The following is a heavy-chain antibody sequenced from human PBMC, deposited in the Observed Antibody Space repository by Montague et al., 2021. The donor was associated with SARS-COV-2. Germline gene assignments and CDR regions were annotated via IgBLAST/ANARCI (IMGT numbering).Heavy chain of an antibody. J-gene: IGHJ5*02. V-gene: IGHV4-4*02. CDR2: IYHSGST. CDR3: AREGLVVRGWFDP. D-gene: IGHD2-15*01. Sequence: SETLSLTCAVSGGSICSSNWWSWVRQPPGKGLEWIGEIYHSGSTNYNPSLKSRVTISVDKSKNQFSLKLSSVTAADTAVYYCAREGLVVRGWFDPWGQGTLVTVSS. CDR1: GGSICSSNW.